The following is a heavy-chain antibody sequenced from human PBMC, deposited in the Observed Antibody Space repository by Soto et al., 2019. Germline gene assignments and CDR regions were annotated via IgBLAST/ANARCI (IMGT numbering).Heavy chain of an antibody. CDR3: ARGTSSSGSYFEY. Sequence: GESLKISCQGSGYNFGTSWIGWVRQMPGKGLEWMGIIYPRDSTTRYSPSFEGQVSISVGKSISSAFLQWNTLKASDTATYYCARGTSSSGSYFEYWGQGSLVTVSS. D-gene: IGHD6-19*01. V-gene: IGHV5-51*01. CDR2: IYPRDSTT. J-gene: IGHJ4*02. CDR1: GYNFGTSW.